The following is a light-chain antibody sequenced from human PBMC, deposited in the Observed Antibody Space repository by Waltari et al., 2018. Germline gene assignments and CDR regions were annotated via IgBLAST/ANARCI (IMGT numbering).Light chain of an antibody. V-gene: IGKV3-20*01. CDR1: QTVDNRF. J-gene: IGKJ4*01. Sequence: ENGLTQSPGTLSLSPGERAIPSCRASQTVDNRFLAWYQLKPGQAPRLLIHDASSRATGIPDRFSGSGSGTDFTLTISRLEPEDSAVYYCHQCGGSQRTFGGGTRVEIK. CDR3: HQCGGSQRT. CDR2: DAS.